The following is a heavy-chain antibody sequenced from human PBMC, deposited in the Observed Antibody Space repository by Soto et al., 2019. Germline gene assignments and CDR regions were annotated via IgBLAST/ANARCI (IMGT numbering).Heavy chain of an antibody. CDR3: TRHVSDF. CDR2: IRSKPNNYAT. Sequence: PGGSLSLSCTASGFPFSGSAMHWVRQASGKGLEWVGRIRSKPNNYATAYAASVKGRFSISRDDSKNTAYLQMNSLKTEDTAVYYCTRHVSDFWGQGTLVTVSS. CDR1: GFPFSGSA. V-gene: IGHV3-73*01. J-gene: IGHJ4*01. D-gene: IGHD3-3*01.